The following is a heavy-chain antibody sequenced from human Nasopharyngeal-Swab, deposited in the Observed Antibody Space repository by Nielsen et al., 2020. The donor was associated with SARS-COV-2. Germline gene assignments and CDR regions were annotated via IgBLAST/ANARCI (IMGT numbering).Heavy chain of an antibody. Sequence: GGSLRLSCKGSGYSFTSYWIGWVRQMPGKGLEWMGIIYPGDSDTRYSPSFQGQVTISADKSISTAYLQWSSLKAPDTAMYYCARLAHFSQFDPWGQGTLVTVSS. V-gene: IGHV5-51*01. J-gene: IGHJ5*02. CDR3: ARLAHFSQFDP. CDR1: GYSFTSYW. CDR2: IYPGDSDT.